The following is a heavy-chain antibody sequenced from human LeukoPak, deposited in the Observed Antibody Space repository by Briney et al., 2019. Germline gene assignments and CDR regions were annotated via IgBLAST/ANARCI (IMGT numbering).Heavy chain of an antibody. V-gene: IGHV4-61*02. CDR2: IYTSGST. CDR1: GGSISSGSYY. CDR3: AREAYDVLTSDWFDP. J-gene: IGHJ5*02. Sequence: PSETLSLTCTVSGGSISSGSYYWSWIRQSAGKGLEWIGRIYTSGSTNYNPSLKSRVTISVDTSKNQFFLKLSSVTAADTAMYYCAREAYDVLTSDWFDPWGQGTLVTVSS. D-gene: IGHD3-9*01.